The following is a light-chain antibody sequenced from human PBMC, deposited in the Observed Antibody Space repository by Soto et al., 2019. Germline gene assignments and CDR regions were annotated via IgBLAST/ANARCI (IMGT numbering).Light chain of an antibody. V-gene: IGLV2-14*01. CDR1: SSDVGTYNY. J-gene: IGLJ2*01. CDR2: EVS. CDR3: SSKTSPIDVV. Sequence: QSALTQPASVSGSPGQSITISCTGTSSDVGTYNYVSWYQHHPAKPPKLMIFEVSNRPSGVSNRFSGSKSGKTASLTSSGRQAEDEADYYCSSKTSPIDVVFGGGTKLTVL.